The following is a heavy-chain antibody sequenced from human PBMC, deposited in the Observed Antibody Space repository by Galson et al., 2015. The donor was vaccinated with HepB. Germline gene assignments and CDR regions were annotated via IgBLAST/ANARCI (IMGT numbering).Heavy chain of an antibody. D-gene: IGHD3-10*01. V-gene: IGHV1-69*06. Sequence: SVKVSCKASGGSFSSYVINWVRQAPGQGLEWMGGIIPIIETPNYAQKFQGRVTITADKSTSTAYMEVGSLRSEDTAVYFCASTLWFGETTLNPKYFHFWGQGTPVTVSS. CDR1: GGSFSSYV. CDR2: IIPIIETP. J-gene: IGHJ1*01. CDR3: ASTLWFGETTLNPKYFHF.